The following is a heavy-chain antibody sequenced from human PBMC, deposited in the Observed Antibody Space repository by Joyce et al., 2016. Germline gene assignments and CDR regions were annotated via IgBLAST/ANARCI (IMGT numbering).Heavy chain of an antibody. CDR3: ATDSSGWLSNYYYGMDV. V-gene: IGHV4-59*01. CDR2: IYYSGST. J-gene: IGHJ6*02. Sequence: QVQLQESGPGLVKPSETLSLTCTASGGSISSYYWSWIRQPPGKGLEWIGYIYYSGSTNYNPSLKSRVTISVDTSKNQFSLKLSSVTAADTAVYYCATDSSGWLSNYYYGMDVWGQGTTVTVSS. D-gene: IGHD6-19*01. CDR1: GGSISSYY.